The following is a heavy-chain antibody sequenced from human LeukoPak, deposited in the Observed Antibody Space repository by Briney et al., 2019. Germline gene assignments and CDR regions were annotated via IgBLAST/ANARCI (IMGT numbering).Heavy chain of an antibody. D-gene: IGHD3-22*01. CDR2: IRSKANSYVT. Sequence: GGSLRLSCAASGFTFSGSAMHWVRQASGKGLEWVGRIRSKANSYVTAYAASVKGRFTISRDDSQSTAYLQMNSLETEDTAVYYCARDYDSSGYYGYWGQGTLVTVSS. CDR1: GFTFSGSA. J-gene: IGHJ4*02. V-gene: IGHV3-73*01. CDR3: ARDYDSSGYYGY.